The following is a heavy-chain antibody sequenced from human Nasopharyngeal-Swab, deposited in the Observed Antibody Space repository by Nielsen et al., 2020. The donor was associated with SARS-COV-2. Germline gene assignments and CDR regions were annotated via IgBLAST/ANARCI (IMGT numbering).Heavy chain of an antibody. D-gene: IGHD1-26*01. Sequence: GESLKISCAGSGSTFNSYSMIWVRQVPGEGLERGSSISRSGSYVYYADSVKGRFTISKDTAKNSLYLQMNSLRADDTAVYYCARIAGRGSIYYYYMDVWGTGTTVTVSS. J-gene: IGHJ6*03. V-gene: IGHV3-21*01. CDR2: ISRSGSYV. CDR3: ARIAGRGSIYYYYMDV. CDR1: GSTFNSYS.